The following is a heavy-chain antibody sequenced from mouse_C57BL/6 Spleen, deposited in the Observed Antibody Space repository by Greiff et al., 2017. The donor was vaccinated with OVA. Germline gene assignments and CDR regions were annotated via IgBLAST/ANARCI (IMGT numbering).Heavy chain of an antibody. D-gene: IGHD1-1*01. CDR1: GFNIKDDY. V-gene: IGHV14-4*01. Sequence: LVESGAELVRPGASVKLSCTASGFNIKDDYMHWVKQRPEQGLEWIGWIDPENGDTEYASKFQGKATITADTSSNTAYLQLSSLTSEDTAVYYCTIYYYGSSSLDYWGQGTTLTVSS. CDR2: IDPENGDT. CDR3: TIYYYGSSSLDY. J-gene: IGHJ2*01.